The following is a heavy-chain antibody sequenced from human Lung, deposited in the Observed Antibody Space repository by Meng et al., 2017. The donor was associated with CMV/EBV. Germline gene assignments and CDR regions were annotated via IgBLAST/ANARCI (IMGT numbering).Heavy chain of an antibody. D-gene: IGHD2-2*01. V-gene: IGHV1-18*01. CDR3: ARGYCSSPSCYQVYYFDN. CDR2: ISPYNGRT. CDR1: GYSFTTYG. J-gene: IGHJ4*02. Sequence: ASVKVSXKASGYSFTTYGISWVRQAPGQGLEWMGWISPYNGRTNYAQRLRGRVTMTTDTSTSTVHMEVRSLRSDDTAVYFCARGYCSSPSCYQVYYFDNWGQGTXVTVSS.